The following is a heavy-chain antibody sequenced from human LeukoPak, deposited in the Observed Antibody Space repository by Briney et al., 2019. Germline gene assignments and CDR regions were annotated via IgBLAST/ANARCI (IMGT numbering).Heavy chain of an antibody. D-gene: IGHD2-2*01. CDR3: AKGYCSMTSCHGSYWYFDL. J-gene: IGHJ2*01. CDR2: ISGSGGST. CDR1: GFTFSSYA. Sequence: PGGSLRLSCAASGFTFSSYAMSWVRQAPGKGLEWVLDISGSGGSTYYADSVWGRFTISRDNSKNTLYLQMNSLRAEDTAVYYCAKGYCSMTSCHGSYWYFDLWGRGALVTVSS. V-gene: IGHV3-23*01.